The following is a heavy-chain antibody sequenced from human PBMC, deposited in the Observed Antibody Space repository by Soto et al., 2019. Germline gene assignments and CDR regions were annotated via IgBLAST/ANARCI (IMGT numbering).Heavy chain of an antibody. J-gene: IGHJ4*02. Sequence: SQTLSLTCAISWDSVSSNSAAWNWIRQSPSRGLEWLGRTYYRSKWYNDYAVSVKSRITINPDTSKNQFSLQLNSVTPEDTAVYYCARVSFPTSLKDPYPLNIVLVPAAMSGYFDYWGQGTLVTVSS. V-gene: IGHV6-1*01. CDR1: WDSVSSNSAA. D-gene: IGHD2-2*01. CDR3: ARVSFPTSLKDPYPLNIVLVPAAMSGYFDY. CDR2: TYYRSKWYN.